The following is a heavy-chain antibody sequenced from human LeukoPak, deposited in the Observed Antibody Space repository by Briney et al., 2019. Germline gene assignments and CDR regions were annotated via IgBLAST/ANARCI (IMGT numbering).Heavy chain of an antibody. V-gene: IGHV4-30-4*08. J-gene: IGHJ6*03. Sequence: SETLSLTCTVSGGSISSGDYYWSWIRQPPGKGLEWIGYIYYSGSTYYNPSLKSRVTISVDTSKNRFSLKLSSVTAADTAVYYCAVWSGPLYYYYYMDVWGKGTTVTVSS. CDR2: IYYSGST. CDR1: GGSISSGDYY. D-gene: IGHD3-3*01. CDR3: AVWSGPLYYYYYMDV.